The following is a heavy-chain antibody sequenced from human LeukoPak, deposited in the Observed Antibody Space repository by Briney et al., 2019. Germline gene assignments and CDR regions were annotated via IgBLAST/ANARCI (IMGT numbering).Heavy chain of an antibody. D-gene: IGHD3-10*02. CDR1: GFTFSSYG. CDR2: ISSSGSTI. Sequence: HPGGSLRLSCAASGFTFSSYGMRWVRQAPGKGLEWVSYISSSGSTIYYADSVKGRFTISRDNAKNSLYLQMNSLRAEDTAVYYCAELGITMIGGVWGKGTTVTISS. J-gene: IGHJ6*04. CDR3: AELGITMIGGV. V-gene: IGHV3-48*04.